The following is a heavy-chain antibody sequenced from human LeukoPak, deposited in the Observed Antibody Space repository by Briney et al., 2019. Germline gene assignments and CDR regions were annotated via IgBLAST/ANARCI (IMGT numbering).Heavy chain of an antibody. CDR3: ARDLYGGTSATFDY. CDR1: GYTFTSYG. CDR2: ISAYNGNT. V-gene: IGHV1-18*01. D-gene: IGHD4-23*01. Sequence: ASVKVSCKASGYTFTSYGISWVRQAPGQGLEWMGWISAYNGNTNYAQKLQGGVTMTSGTSISTAYMELSRLRSDNTAVYYCARDLYGGTSATFDYWGQGTLVTVSS. J-gene: IGHJ4*02.